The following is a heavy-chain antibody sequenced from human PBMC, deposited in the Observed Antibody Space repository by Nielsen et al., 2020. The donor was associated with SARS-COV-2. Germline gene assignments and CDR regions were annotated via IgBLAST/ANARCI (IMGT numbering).Heavy chain of an antibody. J-gene: IGHJ4*02. Sequence: GESLKISCSASGFTFSSHAMHWVRQAPGKGLEYVSAISSNGGSTYYADSVKGRFTISRDNSKNTLYLQMSSLRAEDTAVYYCRRYFDYWGQGTLVTVSS. V-gene: IGHV3-64D*06. CDR1: GFTFSSHA. CDR2: ISSNGGST. CDR3: RRYFDY.